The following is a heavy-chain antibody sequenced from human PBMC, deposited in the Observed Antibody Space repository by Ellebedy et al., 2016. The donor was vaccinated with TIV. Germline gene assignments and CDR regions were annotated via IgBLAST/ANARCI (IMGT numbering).Heavy chain of an antibody. D-gene: IGHD3-22*01. V-gene: IGHV3-7*03. CDR3: ARDGGHYYDPAGPGGMDV. Sequence: GGSLRLSXAASGFTFSSYWMSWVRQAPGKGLEWVANIKQDGSEKYYVDSVKGRFTISRDNAKNSLYLQMNSLRAEDTAVYYCARDGGHYYDPAGPGGMDVWGQGTTVTVSS. CDR2: IKQDGSEK. J-gene: IGHJ6*02. CDR1: GFTFSSYW.